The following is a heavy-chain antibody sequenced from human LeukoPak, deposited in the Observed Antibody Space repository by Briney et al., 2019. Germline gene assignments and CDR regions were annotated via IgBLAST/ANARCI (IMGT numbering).Heavy chain of an antibody. CDR3: ARDYDILTGYSKYNWFDP. Sequence: ASVKVSCKASGYTFTSYAMHWVRQAPGQRLEWMGWINAGNGNTKYSQEFQGRVTITRDTSASTAYMELSSLRSEDTAVYYCARDYDILTGYSKYNWFDPWGQGTLVTVSS. D-gene: IGHD3-9*01. V-gene: IGHV1-3*01. J-gene: IGHJ5*02. CDR1: GYTFTSYA. CDR2: INAGNGNT.